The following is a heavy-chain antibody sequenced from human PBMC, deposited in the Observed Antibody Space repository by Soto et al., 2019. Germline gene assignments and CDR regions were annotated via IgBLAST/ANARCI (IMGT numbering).Heavy chain of an antibody. J-gene: IGHJ4*02. D-gene: IGHD6-6*01. CDR2: ISGSGGNT. Sequence: HPGGSLRLSCTASGFTFSSYAMSWVRQAPGKGLEWVSAISGSGGNTYYADSVKGRFTISRDNSKNTLYLQMNSLRAEDTAVYYSAKSITARPFDYWGQGVLVTVSS. CDR3: AKSITARPFDY. CDR1: GFTFSSYA. V-gene: IGHV3-23*01.